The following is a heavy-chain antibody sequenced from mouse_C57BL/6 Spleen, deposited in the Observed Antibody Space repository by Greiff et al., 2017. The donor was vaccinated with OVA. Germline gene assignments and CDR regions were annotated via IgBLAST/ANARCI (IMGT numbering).Heavy chain of an antibody. CDR1: GFSLTSYG. J-gene: IGHJ3*01. V-gene: IGHV2-4*01. Sequence: QVQLQQSGPGLVQPSQSLSITCTVSGFSLTSYGVHWVRQPPGKGLEWLGVIWSGGSTDYNAAFISKLSISKDNSKSQVFFKMNSLQADDTAIYYCAKEDGRLRRGFAYWGQGTLVTVSA. CDR3: AKEDGRLRRGFAY. CDR2: IWSGGST. D-gene: IGHD2-4*01.